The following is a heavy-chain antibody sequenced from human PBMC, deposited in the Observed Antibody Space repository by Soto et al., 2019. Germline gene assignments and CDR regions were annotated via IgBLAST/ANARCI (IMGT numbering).Heavy chain of an antibody. CDR2: SSYDGNNK. V-gene: IGHV3-30-3*01. CDR3: ARGPRILIYGGEGYSYYNLDV. CDR1: GFTFNSYA. Sequence: QVQLVESGGGVVQPGRSLRLSCAASGFTFNSYAMHWVRQAPGKGLEWVAVSSYDGNNKYYADSVKGRFTVSRDNSKNTLYLQMNSLRAEDTAMYHYARGPRILIYGGEGYSYYNLDVWGLGTAVTVSS. D-gene: IGHD3-3*02. J-gene: IGHJ6*02.